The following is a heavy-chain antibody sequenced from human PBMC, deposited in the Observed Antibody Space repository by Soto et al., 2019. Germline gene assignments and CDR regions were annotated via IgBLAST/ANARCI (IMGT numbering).Heavy chain of an antibody. CDR2: ISGSGGST. J-gene: IGHJ3*02. Sequence: PGGSLRLSCAASEFSFSDYAMSWVRQAPGKGLEWVSAISGSGGSTYYADSVKGRFTISRDNSKNTLYLQMNSLRAEDTAVYYCAKGASIVVVVAATIFVFDIWGQGTMVTVSS. V-gene: IGHV3-23*01. CDR1: EFSFSDYA. CDR3: AKGASIVVVVAATIFVFDI. D-gene: IGHD2-15*01.